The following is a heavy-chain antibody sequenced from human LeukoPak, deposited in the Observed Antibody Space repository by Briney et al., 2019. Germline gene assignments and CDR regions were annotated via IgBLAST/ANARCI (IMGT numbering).Heavy chain of an antibody. Sequence: GGSLSLSCAASGFTFSSYSMNWVRQAPGKGLEWVSSISSSSSYIYYADSVKGRFTISRDNAKNSLYLQMNSLRAEDTAVYYCARDVSYYDSGGYSPGDYWGQGTLVTVSS. CDR2: ISSSSSYI. V-gene: IGHV3-21*01. CDR1: GFTFSSYS. CDR3: ARDVSYYDSGGYSPGDY. J-gene: IGHJ4*02. D-gene: IGHD3-22*01.